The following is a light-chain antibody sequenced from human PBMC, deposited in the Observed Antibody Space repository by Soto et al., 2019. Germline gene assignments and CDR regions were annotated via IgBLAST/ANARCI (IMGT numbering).Light chain of an antibody. V-gene: IGLV4-60*02. CDR3: ETWDSNTRV. Sequence: QLVLTQSSSASASLGSSVKLTCTLSSGHSSYSIAWHQQQPEKAPRYLMKVEGSGNYNKGNGVPDRFSGSSSGADRYLIISSRQFEDEADYYCETWDSNTRVFGGGTKLTVL. CDR1: SGHSSYS. CDR2: VEGSGNY. J-gene: IGLJ3*02.